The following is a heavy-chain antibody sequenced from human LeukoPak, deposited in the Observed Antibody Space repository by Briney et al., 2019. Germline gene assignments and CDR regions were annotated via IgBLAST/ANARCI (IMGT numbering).Heavy chain of an antibody. J-gene: IGHJ4*02. CDR3: ARSLTTVTPWGLPTFDY. Sequence: GASVKVSCKASGYTFTSYGISWVRQAPGQGLEWMGWISAYNGNTNYAQKLQGRVTMTTDTSTSTAYMELRSLRSDDTAVYYCARSLTTVTPWGLPTFDYWGQGTLVTVSS. CDR2: ISAYNGNT. V-gene: IGHV1-18*01. D-gene: IGHD4-17*01. CDR1: GYTFTSYG.